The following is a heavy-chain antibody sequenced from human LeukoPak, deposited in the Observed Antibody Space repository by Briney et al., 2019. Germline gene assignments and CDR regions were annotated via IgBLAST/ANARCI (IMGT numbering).Heavy chain of an antibody. CDR2: IKQDGSEK. J-gene: IGHJ4*02. Sequence: GGSLRLSCAASGFSFTSNWMSSVRQAPGKGLEWVANIKQDGSEKYHVHSVKGRFTISRDNAKNSLYLQMTSLRAEHTAVSYCARGSQGSLLLSCWGQGTLVTVSS. CDR3: ARGSQGSLLLSC. V-gene: IGHV3-7*01. CDR1: GFSFTSNW. D-gene: IGHD3-10*01.